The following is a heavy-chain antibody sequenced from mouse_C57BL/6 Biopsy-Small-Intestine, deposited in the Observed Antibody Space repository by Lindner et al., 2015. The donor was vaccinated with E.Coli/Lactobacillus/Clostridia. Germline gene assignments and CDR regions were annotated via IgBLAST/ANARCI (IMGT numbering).Heavy chain of an antibody. V-gene: IGHV1-26*01. CDR3: ARADTVAKTPFAY. CDR2: INPNNGGT. Sequence: SVKVSCKASGYRFTGYYIHWVRQAPGQGLEWMGWINPNNGGTSYAQKFHDWVTMTRDTSSSTAYMELRRLRSDDTAIYYCARADTVAKTPFAYWDQGTLVTVS. J-gene: IGHJ3*01. CDR1: GYRFTGYY. D-gene: IGHD1-2*01.